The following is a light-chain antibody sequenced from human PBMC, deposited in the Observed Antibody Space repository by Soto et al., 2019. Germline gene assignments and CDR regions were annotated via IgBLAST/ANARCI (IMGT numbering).Light chain of an antibody. J-gene: IGKJ1*01. V-gene: IGKV1-5*01. CDR1: QSISSW. CDR2: DAS. Sequence: DIQMTQPPSTLSASLGDRVTITCRASQSISSWLAWYQQKPGKAPKLLIYDASSLESGVPSRFSGSGSGTEFTLTISSLQPDDFATYYCQQYNSYLWTFGQGTKVDI. CDR3: QQYNSYLWT.